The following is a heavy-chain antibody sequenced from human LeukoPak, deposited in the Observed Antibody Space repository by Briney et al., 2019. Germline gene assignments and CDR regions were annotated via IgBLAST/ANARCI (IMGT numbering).Heavy chain of an antibody. J-gene: IGHJ4*02. V-gene: IGHV3-30*18. CDR1: GFTLSNCG. D-gene: IGHD1-26*01. CDR3: AKGPWSPGDIEFDY. Sequence: GRSLRLSCAASGFTLSNCGMHWVRQGPGKGLEWASFISYNGRNIYYRDSVKGRFTISRDNSKNTLYLQMDSLRPEDSALYYCAKGPWSPGDIEFDYWGQGTLVTVSS. CDR2: ISYNGRNI.